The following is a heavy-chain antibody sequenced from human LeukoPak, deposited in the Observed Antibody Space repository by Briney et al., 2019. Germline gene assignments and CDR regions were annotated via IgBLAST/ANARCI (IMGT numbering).Heavy chain of an antibody. Sequence: PSETLSLACTVSGGSISSYYWSWIQQPPGKGLEWIGYIYYSGSTNYNPSLKSRVTISVDTSKNQFSLKLSSVTAADTAVYYCARWYSSSWYGAFDIWGQGTMVTVSS. CDR1: GGSISSYY. D-gene: IGHD6-13*01. V-gene: IGHV4-59*08. CDR3: ARWYSSSWYGAFDI. CDR2: IYYSGST. J-gene: IGHJ3*02.